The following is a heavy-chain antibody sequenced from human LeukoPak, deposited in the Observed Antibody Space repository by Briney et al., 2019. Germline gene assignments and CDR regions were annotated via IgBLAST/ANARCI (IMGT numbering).Heavy chain of an antibody. CDR2: ITPIFGTA. CDR1: GGTFSSYA. V-gene: IGHV1-69*05. J-gene: IGHJ4*02. CDR3: ARGQTYYYDSSGYSREDY. Sequence: SVKVSCKASGGTFSSYAISWVRQAPGQGLEWMGGITPIFGTANYAQKLQGRVTMTTDTSTSTAYMELRSLRSDDTAVYYCARGQTYYYDSSGYSREDYWGQGTLVTVSS. D-gene: IGHD3-22*01.